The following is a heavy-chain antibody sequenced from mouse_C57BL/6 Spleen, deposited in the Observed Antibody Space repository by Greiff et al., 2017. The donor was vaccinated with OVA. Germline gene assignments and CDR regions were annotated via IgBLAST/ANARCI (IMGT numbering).Heavy chain of an antibody. CDR2: ISSGSSTI. J-gene: IGHJ4*01. V-gene: IGHV5-17*01. Sequence: EVQLVESGGGLVKPGGSLKLSCAASGFTFSDYGMHWVRQSPEKGLEWVAYISSGSSTIYYADTVKGRFTISRDNAKNTLFLQMTSLRSEDTAMYYCARRITTVYAMDYWGQGTSVTVSS. CDR3: ARRITTVYAMDY. D-gene: IGHD1-1*01. CDR1: GFTFSDYG.